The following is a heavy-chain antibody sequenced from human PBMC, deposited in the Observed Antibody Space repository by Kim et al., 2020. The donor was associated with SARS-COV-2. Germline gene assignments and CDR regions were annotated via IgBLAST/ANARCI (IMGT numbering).Heavy chain of an antibody. D-gene: IGHD6-6*01. Sequence: SETLSLTCTVSGGPISSSSYYWGWIRQPPGKGLEWIGSIHYSGSTYYNQSLKSRVTISVDTSKNQLSLKLSSVTAADTAVYHCARVRQLVTGLHYYYGM. CDR3: ARVRQLVTGLHYYYGM. V-gene: IGHV4-39*01. CDR2: IHYSGST. J-gene: IGHJ6*01. CDR1: GGPISSSSYY.